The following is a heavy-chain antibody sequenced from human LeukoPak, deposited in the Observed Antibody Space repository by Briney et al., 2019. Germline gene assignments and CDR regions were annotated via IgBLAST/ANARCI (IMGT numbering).Heavy chain of an antibody. V-gene: IGHV1-2*06. Sequence: ASVKVSFTASGYTCTVYYMHWVRQAPGQGIEWMGRINPNSGGTNYAQKFPGRVTMTRDTSISTAYMELSRLRADDTAVYYCARELSGFYYDSSGSFDYWGQGTLVTVSS. D-gene: IGHD3-22*01. J-gene: IGHJ4*02. CDR2: INPNSGGT. CDR1: GYTCTVYY. CDR3: ARELSGFYYDSSGSFDY.